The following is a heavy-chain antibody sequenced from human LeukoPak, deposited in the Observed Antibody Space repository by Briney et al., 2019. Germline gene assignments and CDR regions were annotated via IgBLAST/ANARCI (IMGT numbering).Heavy chain of an antibody. CDR2: ISYTGTT. V-gene: IGHV4-39*07. CDR1: GDSISSSTYY. D-gene: IGHD3-3*01. CDR3: ARERSGSEIFARSFDI. Sequence: PSEALSLTCTVSGDSISSSTYYWGWIRQPPGEGLEWIATISYTGTTYYNPSLKSRVTISVDTSKNQFSLKLSSVTAADTAVYYCARERSGSEIFARSFDIWGQGTMVTVSS. J-gene: IGHJ3*02.